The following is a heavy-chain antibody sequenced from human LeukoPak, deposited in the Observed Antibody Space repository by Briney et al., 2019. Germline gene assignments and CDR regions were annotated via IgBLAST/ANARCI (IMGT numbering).Heavy chain of an antibody. D-gene: IGHD5-18*01. CDR2: IYYSGST. V-gene: IGHV4-39*07. CDR3: ARDQDTAMVAFDI. CDR1: GGSISSSSYY. J-gene: IGHJ3*02. Sequence: PSETLSLTCTVSGGSISSSSYYWGWIRQPPGKGLEWIGSIYYSGSTYYNPSLKSRVTISVDTSKNQFSLKLSSVTAADTAVYYCARDQDTAMVAFDIWGQGTMVTVSS.